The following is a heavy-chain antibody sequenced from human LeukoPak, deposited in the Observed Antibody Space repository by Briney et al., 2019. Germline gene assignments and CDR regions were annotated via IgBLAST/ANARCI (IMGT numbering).Heavy chain of an antibody. V-gene: IGHV4-39*01. D-gene: IGHD1-26*01. CDR1: GGSISSSSYY. CDR3: AGGSSFRWFDP. Sequence: TSETLSLTCTVSGGSISSSSYYWGWIRQPPGKGLEWIGSIYYSGSTYYNPSLKSRVTISVDTSKNQFSLKLSSVTAADTAVYYCAGGSSFRWFDPWGQGTLVTVSS. J-gene: IGHJ5*02. CDR2: IYYSGST.